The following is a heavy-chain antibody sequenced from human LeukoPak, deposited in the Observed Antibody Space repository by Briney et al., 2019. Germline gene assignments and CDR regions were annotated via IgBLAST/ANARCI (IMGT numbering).Heavy chain of an antibody. CDR2: ISSSGSTI. Sequence: GGSLRLPCAASGFTFSNYEMNWVRQAPGKGLEWVSYISSSGSTIYYADSVKGRFTISRDNAKNSLYLQMNSLRAEDTAVYYCARDHNGPYTFDYWGQGTLVTVSS. CDR3: ARDHNGPYTFDY. D-gene: IGHD2-2*02. J-gene: IGHJ4*02. CDR1: GFTFSNYE. V-gene: IGHV3-48*03.